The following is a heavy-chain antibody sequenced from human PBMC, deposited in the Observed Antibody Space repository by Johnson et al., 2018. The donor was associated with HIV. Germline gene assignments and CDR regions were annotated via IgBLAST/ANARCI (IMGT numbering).Heavy chain of an antibody. J-gene: IGHJ3*01. D-gene: IGHD6-6*01. CDR1: GFTFDDYA. Sequence: VQLVESGGVVVQPGGSLRLSCTASGFTFDDYAMHWVRQAPGKGLEWIGRIKSKTDGGTTDYAAPVKGRFTISRDDSKNTLYLQMNSLRAEDTAVYYCASSSPSDYAFNFWGQGTMVTVSS. V-gene: IGHV3-15*01. CDR2: IKSKTDGGTT. CDR3: ASSSPSDYAFNF.